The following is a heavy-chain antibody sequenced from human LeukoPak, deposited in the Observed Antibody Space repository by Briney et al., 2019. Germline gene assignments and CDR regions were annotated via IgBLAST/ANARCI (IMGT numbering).Heavy chain of an antibody. CDR2: INHSGST. V-gene: IGHV4-34*01. J-gene: IGHJ5*02. CDR3: ARGSHLTIFGVVNRGNWFDP. CDR1: GGSFSGYY. Sequence: SETLSLTCAVYGGSFSGYYWSWIRQPPGKGLEWIGEINHSGSTNYNPSLKSRVTISVDTSKNQFSLKLSSVTAADTAVYYCARGSHLTIFGVVNRGNWFDPWGQGTLVTVSS. D-gene: IGHD3-3*01.